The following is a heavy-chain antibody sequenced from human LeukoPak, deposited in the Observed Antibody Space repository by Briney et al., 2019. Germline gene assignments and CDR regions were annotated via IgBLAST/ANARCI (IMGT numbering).Heavy chain of an antibody. CDR1: GGSISTGDYY. D-gene: IGHD3-22*01. J-gene: IGHJ4*02. CDR3: AVGHYYHSSGYLFDS. CDR2: IYYSGST. V-gene: IGHV4-30-4*01. Sequence: PSETLSLTCTVSGGSISTGDYYWSWIRQPPGKGLEYIGYIYYSGSTYYNPSLKSRITISVDTSKNQFSLKLSSVPAADTAVYYCAVGHYYHSSGYLFDSWGQGTLVAVSS.